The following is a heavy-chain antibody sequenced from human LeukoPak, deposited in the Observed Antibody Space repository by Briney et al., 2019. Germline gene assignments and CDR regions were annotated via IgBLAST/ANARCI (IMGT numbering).Heavy chain of an antibody. D-gene: IGHD6-13*01. CDR1: GGSISSYY. CDR3: ARDNIGSGSWYHDY. V-gene: IGHV4-4*07. Sequence: SETLSLTCTVSGGSISSYYWSWIRQPAGKGLEWIGRIYTSGSTNYNPSLKSRVTMSVDTSKNQFSLRLSSVTAADTAVYYCARDNIGSGSWYHDYWGQGTLVTVSS. J-gene: IGHJ4*02. CDR2: IYTSGST.